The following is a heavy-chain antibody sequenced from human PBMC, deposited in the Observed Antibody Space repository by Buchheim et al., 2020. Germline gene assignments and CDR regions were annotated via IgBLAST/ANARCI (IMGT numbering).Heavy chain of an antibody. CDR1: GFTFSSYS. CDR2: ISSTSSTI. J-gene: IGHJ4*02. CDR3: ARSTYYYASTADY. D-gene: IGHD3-22*01. Sequence: EVQLVESGGGLVQPGGSLRLSCAASGFTFSSYSMNWVRQAPGKGLEWVSYISSTSSTIYYADSVKGRFTISRDNAKNSLYLQMNSLRAEETAVYYCARSTYYYASTADYWGQGTL. V-gene: IGHV3-48*01.